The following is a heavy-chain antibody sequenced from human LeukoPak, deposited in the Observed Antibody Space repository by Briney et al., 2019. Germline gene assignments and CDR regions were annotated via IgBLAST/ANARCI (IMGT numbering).Heavy chain of an antibody. CDR3: ARGRGVWGSYRPNYFDY. J-gene: IGHJ4*02. CDR2: INHSGST. Sequence: PSETLSLTCAVDGGSFSGYYWSWIRQPPGKGLEWIGEINHSGSTNYNPSLKSRVTISVDTSKNQFSLKLSSVTAADTAVYYCARGRGVWGSYRPNYFDYWGQGTLVTVSS. CDR1: GGSFSGYY. D-gene: IGHD3-16*02. V-gene: IGHV4-34*01.